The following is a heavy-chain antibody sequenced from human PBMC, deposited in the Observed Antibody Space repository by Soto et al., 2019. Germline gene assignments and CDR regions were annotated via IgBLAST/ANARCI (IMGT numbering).Heavy chain of an antibody. D-gene: IGHD4-4*01. Sequence: VSVKVSCQTSRYTFRHCFIHWVRPAPGQGLEWLGWLNPKWGDTNYAQKFQGRATMTHDASINTVQMELSSLTPDETAVYYSARLNIVTTVNAGREVWGQGTTVTVS. CDR2: LNPKWGDT. V-gene: IGHV1-2*02. CDR3: ARLNIVTTVNAGREV. J-gene: IGHJ6*02. CDR1: RYTFRHCF.